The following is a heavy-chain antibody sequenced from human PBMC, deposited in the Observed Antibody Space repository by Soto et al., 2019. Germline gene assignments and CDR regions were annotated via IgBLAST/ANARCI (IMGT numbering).Heavy chain of an antibody. V-gene: IGHV3-7*01. CDR2: INEDGSET. J-gene: IGHJ4*02. Sequence: ESGGGLVQPGESLRLSCAVSGFTFANYWMSWVRQAPGKGLEWVANINEDGSETNYVDSVRGRFTISRDNAKNSLFLQVNSLIAEDTAVYYCARTTAFEYWGQGTQVTVSS. CDR3: ARTTAFEY. CDR1: GFTFANYW. D-gene: IGHD1-26*01.